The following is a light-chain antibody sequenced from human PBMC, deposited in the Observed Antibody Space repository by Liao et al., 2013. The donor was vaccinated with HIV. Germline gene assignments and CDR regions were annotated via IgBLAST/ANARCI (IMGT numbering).Light chain of an antibody. J-gene: IGLJ2*01. Sequence: SYDLTQPPSVSVSPGQTATITCSGHKLVDTYACWYQQRPGQSPVVVMYQDNKRPSGIPERFSGSNSGNTATLTISGTQAMDEADYYCQAWDSSTYVVFGGGTKLTVL. CDR3: QAWDSSTYVV. CDR1: KLVDTY. CDR2: QDN. V-gene: IGLV3-1*01.